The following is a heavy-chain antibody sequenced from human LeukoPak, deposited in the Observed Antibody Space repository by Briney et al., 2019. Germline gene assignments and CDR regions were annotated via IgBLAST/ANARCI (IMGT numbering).Heavy chain of an antibody. Sequence: PGGSLRLSCAASGFTFDDYAMHWGRQGPGKGLAWVSGISWNSGNIGYADSVKGRFTISRDTAKNSLYLQMNSLRAEDTAFYYCAKDIGYGSHAYGYFDYWGQGTLVTVSS. V-gene: IGHV3-9*01. J-gene: IGHJ4*02. CDR3: AKDIGYGSHAYGYFDY. CDR1: GFTFDDYA. CDR2: ISWNSGNI. D-gene: IGHD6-13*01.